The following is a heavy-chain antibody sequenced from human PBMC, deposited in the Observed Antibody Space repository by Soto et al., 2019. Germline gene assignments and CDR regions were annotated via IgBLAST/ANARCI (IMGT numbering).Heavy chain of an antibody. Sequence: SETLSLTCTVSGGSISSSSYYWGWIRQPPGKGLDWIGSIYYSGSTYYNPSLKSRVTISVDMSKNQFSLKLSSVTAADTAVYYCARRRSYFYYYMDVWGKGTTVTVSS. CDR3: ARRRSYFYYYMDV. CDR1: GGSISSSSYY. J-gene: IGHJ6*03. CDR2: IYYSGST. V-gene: IGHV4-39*01.